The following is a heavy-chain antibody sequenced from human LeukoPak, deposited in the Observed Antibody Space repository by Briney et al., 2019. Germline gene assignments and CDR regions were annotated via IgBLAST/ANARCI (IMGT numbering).Heavy chain of an antibody. D-gene: IGHD2-15*01. CDR3: ATTGYCSGGSCRLYWFDP. Sequence: ASVKVSCKVSGYTLTELSMHWVRQAPGKGPEWMGGFDPEDGETIYAQKFQGRVTMTEDTSTDTAYMELSSLRSEDTAVYYCATTGYCSGGSCRLYWFDPWGQGTLVTVSS. J-gene: IGHJ5*02. CDR2: FDPEDGET. CDR1: GYTLTELS. V-gene: IGHV1-24*01.